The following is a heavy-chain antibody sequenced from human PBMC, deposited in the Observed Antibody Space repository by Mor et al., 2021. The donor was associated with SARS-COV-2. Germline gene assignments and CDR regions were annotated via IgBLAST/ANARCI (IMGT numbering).Heavy chain of an antibody. D-gene: IGHD3-3*01. CDR3: TRFLEWLTLTPTYYFDY. V-gene: IGHV3-48*01. J-gene: IGHJ4*02. Sequence: TIYYADSVKVRFTISRDNAKNSLYLQMNSLRAEDTAVYYCTRFLEWLTLTPTYYFDYWGQGTLVTVSS. CDR2: TI.